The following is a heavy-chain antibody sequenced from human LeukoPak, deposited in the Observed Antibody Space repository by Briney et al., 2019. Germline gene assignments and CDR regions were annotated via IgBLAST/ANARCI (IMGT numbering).Heavy chain of an antibody. CDR3: AKSDRAYSSSWPADY. Sequence: PGGSLRLSCAASGFTFSSYAMSWVRQAPGKGLEWVSAISGSGGSTYYADSVKGRSTISRDNSKNTLYLQMNSLRAEDTAVYYCAKSDRAYSSSWPADYWGQGTLVTVSS. V-gene: IGHV3-23*01. CDR1: GFTFSSYA. CDR2: ISGSGGST. D-gene: IGHD6-13*01. J-gene: IGHJ4*02.